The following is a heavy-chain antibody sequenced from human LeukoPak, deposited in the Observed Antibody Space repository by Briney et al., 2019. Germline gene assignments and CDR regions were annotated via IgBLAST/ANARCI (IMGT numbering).Heavy chain of an antibody. D-gene: IGHD2-21*02. J-gene: IGHJ4*02. V-gene: IGHV3-23*01. CDR2: ISGSGDST. CDR3: AKDRLLNCRGDCYIFDY. Sequence: PGGSLRLSCVASGFTLRSYVMNWVRQTPGKGQEWVSSISGSGDSTFYADSVKGRFSISRDNSKNTLYLQVNGLRTEDTAVYYCAKDRLLNCRGDCYIFDYWGQGTVVTVSS. CDR1: GFTLRSYV.